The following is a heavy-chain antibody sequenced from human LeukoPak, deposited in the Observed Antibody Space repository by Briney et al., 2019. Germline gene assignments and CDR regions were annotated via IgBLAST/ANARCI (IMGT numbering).Heavy chain of an antibody. J-gene: IGHJ4*02. CDR2: ISYDGSNK. Sequence: GGSLRLSCAASGFTCSSYAMHWVRQAPGKGLEWVAVISYDGSNKYYADSVKGRFTISRDNSKNTLYLQMNSLRAEDTAVYYCARDLLPGRYDSSGYYLPHYWGQGTLVTVSS. V-gene: IGHV3-30-3*01. CDR3: ARDLLPGRYDSSGYYLPHY. D-gene: IGHD3-22*01. CDR1: GFTCSSYA.